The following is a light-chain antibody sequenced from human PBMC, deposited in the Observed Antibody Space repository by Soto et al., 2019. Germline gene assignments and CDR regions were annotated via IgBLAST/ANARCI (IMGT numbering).Light chain of an antibody. CDR1: QTVSRNY. J-gene: IGKJ1*01. CDR3: LQYDTSRRT. CDR2: SAS. Sequence: DIVLTQSPGTLSLSPGERATLSCRANQTVSRNYLAWYQQKPGQTPRLLIYSASNKATVIPDRFRGSGSGTDFTLTITRLEPEDFGVYYCLQYDTSRRTFGHGTRVDIK. V-gene: IGKV3-20*01.